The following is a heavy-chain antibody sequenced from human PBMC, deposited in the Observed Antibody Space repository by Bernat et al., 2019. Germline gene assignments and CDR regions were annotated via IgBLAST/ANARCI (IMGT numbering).Heavy chain of an antibody. J-gene: IGHJ3*02. D-gene: IGHD4-23*01. Sequence: QVQLVESGGGVVQPGRSLRLSCAASGFTFSSYAMHWVRQAPGKGLEWVAVISYDGSNKYYADSVKGRFTISRDNSKNTLYLQMNSLRAEDTAVYYCAKDYGGNTKLRANAFDIWGQGTMVTVSS. CDR1: GFTFSSYA. CDR3: AKDYGGNTKLRANAFDI. CDR2: ISYDGSNK. V-gene: IGHV3-30-3*01.